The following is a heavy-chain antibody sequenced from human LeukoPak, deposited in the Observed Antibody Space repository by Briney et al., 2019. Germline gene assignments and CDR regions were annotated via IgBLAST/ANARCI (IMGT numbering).Heavy chain of an antibody. CDR2: IYTRGST. V-gene: IGHV4-4*07. CDR1: GGSINNYY. CDR3: ARGRYCSADICSGGDAFDI. D-gene: IGHD2-15*01. Sequence: SETLSLTCTVSGGSINNYYWSWIRQPAGKGLEWIGRIYTRGSTNYNPSLKSQVTMSVDTSKNQFSLKLSSVTASDTAVYYCARGRYCSADICSGGDAFDIWGQGTVVSVSS. J-gene: IGHJ3*02.